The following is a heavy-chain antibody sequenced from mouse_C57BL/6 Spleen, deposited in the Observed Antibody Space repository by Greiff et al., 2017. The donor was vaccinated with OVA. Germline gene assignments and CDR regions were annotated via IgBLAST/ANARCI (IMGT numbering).Heavy chain of an antibody. CDR3: ARGDGNYFDY. CDR2: IYPGDGDT. D-gene: IGHD2-1*01. J-gene: IGHJ2*01. CDR1: GYAFSSSW. V-gene: IGHV1-82*01. Sequence: QVQLKDSGPELVKPGASVKISCKASGYAFSSSWMNWVKQRPGKGLEWIGRIYPGDGDTNYNGKFKGKATLTADKSSSTAYMQLSSLTSEDSAVYFCARGDGNYFDYWGQGTTLTVSS.